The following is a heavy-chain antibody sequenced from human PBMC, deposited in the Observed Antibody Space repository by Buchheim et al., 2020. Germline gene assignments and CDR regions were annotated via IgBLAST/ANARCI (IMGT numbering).Heavy chain of an antibody. CDR2: IIPIFGTA. V-gene: IGHV1-69*06. CDR3: ARRSSGYASKGPIYGMDV. Sequence: QVQLVQSGAEVKKPGSSVKVSCKASGGTFSSYAISWVRQAPGQGLEWMGGIIPIFGTANYAQEFQGRVTITADNSTSTAYMELSSLRSEDTAVYYCARRSSGYASKGPIYGMDVWGQGTT. CDR1: GGTFSSYA. D-gene: IGHD5-12*01. J-gene: IGHJ6*02.